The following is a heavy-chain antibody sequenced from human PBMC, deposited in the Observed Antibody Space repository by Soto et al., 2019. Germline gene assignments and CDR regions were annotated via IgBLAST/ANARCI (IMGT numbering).Heavy chain of an antibody. CDR2: INHSGST. V-gene: IGHV4-34*01. D-gene: IGHD3-3*01. J-gene: IGHJ6*02. CDR3: ARGAIFGVVNKGYYYYYYGMDV. CDR1: GGSFSGYY. Sequence: PSETLSLTCAVYGGSFSGYYWSWIRQPPGKGLEWIGEINHSGSTNYNPSLKSRVTISADTSKNQFSLKLSSVTAADTAVYYCARGAIFGVVNKGYYYYYYGMDVWGQGTTVTVSS.